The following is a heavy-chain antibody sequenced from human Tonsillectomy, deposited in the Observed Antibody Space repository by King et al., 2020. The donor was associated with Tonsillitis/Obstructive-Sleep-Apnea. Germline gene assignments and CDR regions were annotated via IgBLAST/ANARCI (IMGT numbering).Heavy chain of an antibody. J-gene: IGHJ4*02. V-gene: IGHV3-21*01. D-gene: IGHD7-27*01. CDR3: ARDSGEYFDY. CDR2: ISSSGSYI. Sequence: EVQLVESGGGLVKPGGSLRLSCEASGFTFSSYSMNWVRQAPGKGLEWVSSISSSGSYIYYADSLKGRFTISRENAKNSLYLQMNSLRAEDTAVYYCARDSGEYFDYWGQGTLVTVSS. CDR1: GFTFSSYS.